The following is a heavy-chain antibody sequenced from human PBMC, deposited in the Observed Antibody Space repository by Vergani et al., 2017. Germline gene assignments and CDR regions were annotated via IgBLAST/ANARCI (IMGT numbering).Heavy chain of an antibody. Sequence: VQLVESGGGLVKPGGSLRLSCAASGFTFSAFSMSWVRQAPGKGLEWVAFIGSSGPYINYADSVKGRFIISRDNTNNSLFLQLRSLIAEDAAVYYCARDCTSGGCPDNYGMDVWGQGATVTVSS. CDR1: GFTFSAFS. D-gene: IGHD2-8*01. CDR3: ARDCTSGGCPDNYGMDV. V-gene: IGHV3-21*06. CDR2: IGSSGPYI. J-gene: IGHJ6*02.